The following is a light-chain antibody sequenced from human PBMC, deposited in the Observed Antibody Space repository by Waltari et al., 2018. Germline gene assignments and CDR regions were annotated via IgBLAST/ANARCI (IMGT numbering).Light chain of an antibody. Sequence: QSVLTQPPSASGTPGQRVTISCSGRRSNIGLNHLYCYQHLPGTTPKLLIYRNNQRPSGVPDRFSGSKSGTSASLAISGLRSEDEADYYCAAWDDTLSAVLFGGGTNLTVL. V-gene: IGLV1-47*01. CDR1: RSNIGLNH. CDR2: RNN. CDR3: AAWDDTLSAVL. J-gene: IGLJ3*02.